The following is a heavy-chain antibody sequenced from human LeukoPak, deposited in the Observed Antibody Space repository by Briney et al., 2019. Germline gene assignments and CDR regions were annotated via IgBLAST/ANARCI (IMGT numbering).Heavy chain of an antibody. J-gene: IGHJ3*02. CDR3: ARGLQENLAWLTAFSAFDI. CDR1: GYTFTTYN. Sequence: ASVKVSCKASGYTFTTYNINWVRQAPGQGREWMGWISAYNGNTNYAQKVRGRVTMTTDTSTRTAYMELRSLRSDDTAVYYCARGLQENLAWLTAFSAFDIWGQGTMVTVSS. D-gene: IGHD6-19*01. V-gene: IGHV1-18*01. CDR2: ISAYNGNT.